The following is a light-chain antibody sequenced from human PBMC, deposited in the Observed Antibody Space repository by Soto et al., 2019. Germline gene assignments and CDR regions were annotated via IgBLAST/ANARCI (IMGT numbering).Light chain of an antibody. Sequence: QSVLTQPPSASGSPGQSVTISCTGTNRDVGFYKYVAWYQQHPGKAPRLMIYEVTKRPSGVPDRFSGSKSGNTASLTVSGLQAEDEADYYCSSYADNNLFVFGTGTKLTVL. CDR2: EVT. CDR3: SSYADNNLFV. J-gene: IGLJ1*01. V-gene: IGLV2-8*01. CDR1: NRDVGFYKY.